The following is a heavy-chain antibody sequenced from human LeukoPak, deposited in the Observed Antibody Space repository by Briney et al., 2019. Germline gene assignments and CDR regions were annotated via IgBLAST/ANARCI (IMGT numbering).Heavy chain of an antibody. CDR3: ASQGYCTNGVCYL. CDR1: GGSFSGYY. D-gene: IGHD2-8*01. V-gene: IGHV4-34*01. Sequence: SETLSLICALYGGSFSGYYWSWIRQPPGKGLEWIGEINHRGSTNSHPPLKSRATISVDTSKNQFSLKRTSVSAADTAVYYCASQGYCTNGVCYLWGQGTLVTVSS. CDR2: INHRGST. J-gene: IGHJ5*02.